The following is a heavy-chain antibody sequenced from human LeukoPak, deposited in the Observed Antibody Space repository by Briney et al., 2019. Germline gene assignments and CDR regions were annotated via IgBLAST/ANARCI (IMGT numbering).Heavy chain of an antibody. CDR2: ISYDGSNK. V-gene: IGHV3-30*03. J-gene: IGHJ4*02. CDR3: ARGSNFDH. CDR1: GFTFSSYN. Sequence: PGGSLRLSCAASGFTFSSYNMHWVRQAPGKGLEWVAVISYDGSNKYHADSVKGRFTISRDNSKSTLYLQMNSLRPGDTAVYYCARGSNFDHWGQGTLVTVSS. D-gene: IGHD6-13*01.